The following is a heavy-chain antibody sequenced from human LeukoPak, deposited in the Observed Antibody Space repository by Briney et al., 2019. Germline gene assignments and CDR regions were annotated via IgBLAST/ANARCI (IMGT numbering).Heavy chain of an antibody. D-gene: IGHD6-13*01. CDR3: ARDPSIAAAGMAIDY. J-gene: IGHJ4*02. Sequence: GGSLRLSCAASGFTFSSYAMSWVRQAPGKGLEWVSAISGSGGSTYYADSVKGRFTISRDNSKNTLYLQMNSLRAEDTAVYYCARDPSIAAAGMAIDYWGQGTLDTVSS. V-gene: IGHV3-23*01. CDR2: ISGSGGST. CDR1: GFTFSSYA.